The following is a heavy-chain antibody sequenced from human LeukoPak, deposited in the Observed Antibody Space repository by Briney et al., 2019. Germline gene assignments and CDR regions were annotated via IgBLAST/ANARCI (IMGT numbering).Heavy chain of an antibody. J-gene: IGHJ5*02. D-gene: IGHD1-20*01. CDR2: INPNSGGT. CDR1: GYTFTGYY. Sequence: ASVKVSCKASGYTFTGYYKHWVRQAPGQGLEWMGWINPNSGGTNYAQKFEGRVTMTRDTSVSTAYMELSRLRSDDTAVYYCARPGITGTEFDPWGQGTLVIVSS. V-gene: IGHV1-2*02. CDR3: ARPGITGTEFDP.